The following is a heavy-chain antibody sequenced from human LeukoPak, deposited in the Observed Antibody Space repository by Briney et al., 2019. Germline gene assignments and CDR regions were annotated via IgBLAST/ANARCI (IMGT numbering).Heavy chain of an antibody. J-gene: IGHJ6*03. Sequence: GGSLRLSCAASGFTFSSYAMHWVRQAPGKGLEWVAVISYDGSNKYYADSVKGRFTISRDNSKNTLYLQMNSLRAEDTAVYYCARARNYETNYMDVWGKGTTVTVSS. D-gene: IGHD1-7*01. V-gene: IGHV3-30*04. CDR1: GFTFSSYA. CDR2: ISYDGSNK. CDR3: ARARNYETNYMDV.